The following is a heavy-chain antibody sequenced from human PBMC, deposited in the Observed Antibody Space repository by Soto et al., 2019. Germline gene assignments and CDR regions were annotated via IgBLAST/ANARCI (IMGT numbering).Heavy chain of an antibody. V-gene: IGHV4-34*01. J-gene: IGHJ4*02. CDR2: INESGST. CDR1: GQSFSGHS. D-gene: IGHD1-1*01. CDR3: ARGSGIVALPGELEEVKYDY. Sequence: QVQLQQWGAGLVKPSETLSLSCAVYGQSFSGHSWAWIRQPPGKGLEWLGEINESGSTYYNPSLKGRVTFSTDTYKNQFSLKLSSVSAADTAAYFCARGSGIVALPGELEEVKYDYWGQGTLVNVSS.